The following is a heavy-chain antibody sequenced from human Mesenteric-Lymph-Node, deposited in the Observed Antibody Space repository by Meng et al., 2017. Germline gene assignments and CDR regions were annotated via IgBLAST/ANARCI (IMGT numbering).Heavy chain of an antibody. CDR2: IIPYIGRA. V-gene: IGHV1-69*13. J-gene: IGHJ4*02. D-gene: IGHD3-10*01. CDR3: ARGGVSYQSETRLAH. CDR1: GDAFSPFA. Sequence: SVKVSCKASGDAFSPFAINWVRQAPGQGLEWMGGIIPYIGRATYALRFQGRVTITADESTSTAYVEVSSLRSEDTAVYFCARGGVSYQSETRLAHWGQGTLVTVSS.